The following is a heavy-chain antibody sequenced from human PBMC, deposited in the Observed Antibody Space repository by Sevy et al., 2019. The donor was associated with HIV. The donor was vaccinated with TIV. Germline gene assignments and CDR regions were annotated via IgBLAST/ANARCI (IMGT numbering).Heavy chain of an antibody. CDR1: GFTFSSYW. J-gene: IGHJ6*02. CDR3: ARDCSSASCLWGMDV. CDR2: IKRDGREK. V-gene: IGHV3-7*03. Sequence: GESLKISCAASGFTFSSYWMSWVRQAPGKGLEWVANIKRDGREKYYVDSVKGRFTISRDNAKNSLYLQMNSLRAEDTAVYYCARDCSSASCLWGMDVWGQGTTVTVSS. D-gene: IGHD2-2*01.